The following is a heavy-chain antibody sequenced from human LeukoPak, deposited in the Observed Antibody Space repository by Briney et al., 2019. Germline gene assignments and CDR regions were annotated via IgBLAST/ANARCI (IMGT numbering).Heavy chain of an antibody. V-gene: IGHV4-39*07. Sequence: SETLSLTCIVSGGSISSSTYYWGWIRQPPGKGLEWIGSIYYSGSTYYNPSLKSRVTISVDTSKNQFSLKLSSVTAADTAVYYCARGGLVGATIVDYWGQGTLVTVSS. D-gene: IGHD1-26*01. CDR1: GGSISSSTYY. CDR2: IYYSGST. CDR3: ARGGLVGATIVDY. J-gene: IGHJ4*02.